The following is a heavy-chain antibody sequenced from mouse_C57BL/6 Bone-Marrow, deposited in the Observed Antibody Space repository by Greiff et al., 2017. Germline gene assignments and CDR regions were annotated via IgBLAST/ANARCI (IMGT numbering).Heavy chain of an antibody. J-gene: IGHJ1*03. Sequence: ESGPGLVKPSQSLSLTCSVTGYSITSGYYWNWIRQFPGNKLEWMGYISYDGSNNYNPSLKNRISITRDTSKNQFFLKLNSVTTEDTATYYCARAHRRYFDVWGTGTTVTVSS. CDR1: GYSITSGYY. CDR3: ARAHRRYFDV. CDR2: ISYDGSN. V-gene: IGHV3-6*01.